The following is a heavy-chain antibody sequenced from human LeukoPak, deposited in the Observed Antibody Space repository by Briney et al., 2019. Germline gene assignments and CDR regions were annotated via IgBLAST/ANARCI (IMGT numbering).Heavy chain of an antibody. CDR1: GGTFSSYA. J-gene: IGHJ4*02. CDR3: ARAANPRHTGGNSGPPRRDFDY. CDR2: IIPTLGIA. D-gene: IGHD4-23*01. V-gene: IGHV1-69*04. Sequence: GASVKVSCKASGGTFSSYAISWVRQAPGQGLEWMGRIIPTLGIANYAQKFQGRVTITADKSTSTAYMELSSLRSEDTAVYYCARAANPRHTGGNSGPPRRDFDYWGQGTLVTVSS.